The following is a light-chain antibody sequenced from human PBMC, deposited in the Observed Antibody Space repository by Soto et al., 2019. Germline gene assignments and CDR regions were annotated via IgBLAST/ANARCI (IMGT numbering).Light chain of an antibody. CDR1: SSDVGSYNL. CDR2: EGS. J-gene: IGLJ3*02. Sequence: QSVLTQPASVSGSPGQSTTISCTGTSSDVGSYNLVSWYQQHPGKAPKLMIYEGSKRPSGVSNRFSGSKSGNTASLTISGLQAEDEAEYYCCSYAGSSPPNWVLGGGTKLTVL. V-gene: IGLV2-23*01. CDR3: CSYAGSSPPNWV.